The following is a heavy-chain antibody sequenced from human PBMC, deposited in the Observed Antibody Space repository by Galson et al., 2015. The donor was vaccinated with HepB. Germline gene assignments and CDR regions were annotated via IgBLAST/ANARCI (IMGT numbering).Heavy chain of an antibody. CDR3: ARLRRYCSSTSCYSYGMDV. CDR1: GGSIGSSSYY. Sequence: SETLSLTCTVSGGSIGSSSYYWGWIRQPPGKGLEWIGSIYYSGSTYYNPSLKSRVTISVDTSKNQFSLKLSSVTAADTAVYYCARLRRYCSSTSCYSYGMDVWGQGTTVTVSS. D-gene: IGHD2-2*01. V-gene: IGHV4-39*01. CDR2: IYYSGST. J-gene: IGHJ6*02.